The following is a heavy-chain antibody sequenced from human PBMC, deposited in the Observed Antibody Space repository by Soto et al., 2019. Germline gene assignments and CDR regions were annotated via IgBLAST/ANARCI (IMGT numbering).Heavy chain of an antibody. CDR3: ARVPYYFDSSGYPGYGMDV. J-gene: IGHJ6*02. Sequence: PSETLSLTCGISGGSISSSNWRTWVRQPPGKGLEWIGEIYHSGSTNYNPSLQSRVTILIDKSKNQFSLTLTFVTAADTAVYYCARVPYYFDSSGYPGYGMDVWGQGTTVTVSS. CDR1: GGSISSSNW. V-gene: IGHV4-4*02. CDR2: IYHSGST. D-gene: IGHD3-22*01.